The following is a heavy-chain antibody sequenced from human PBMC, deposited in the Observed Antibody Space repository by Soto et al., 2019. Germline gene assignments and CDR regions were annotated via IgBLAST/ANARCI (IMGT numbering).Heavy chain of an antibody. Sequence: RASVKVSCKASGYTFTSYDINWVRQATGQGLEWMGWMNPNSGNTGYAQKFQGRVTMTRHTSISTAYMELTSLMSEDTAVYYCARGRGSGWTVTTLDSWGQGTQVTVSS. V-gene: IGHV1-8*01. CDR1: GYTFTSYD. CDR3: ARGRGSGWTVTTLDS. J-gene: IGHJ4*02. D-gene: IGHD6-19*01. CDR2: MNPNSGNT.